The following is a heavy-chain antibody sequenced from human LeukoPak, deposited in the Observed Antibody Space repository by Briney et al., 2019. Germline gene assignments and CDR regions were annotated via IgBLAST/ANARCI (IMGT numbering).Heavy chain of an antibody. Sequence: GCLRLSCAASGFTFSSYEMNWVRQAPGKGLECGSYIRSSGSIVYNTDSVKGRFTISRDNSKNSLYLQMNSLRAEDTAVYYCARGFGSVDYWGQGTLVTVSS. J-gene: IGHJ4*02. CDR3: ARGFGSVDY. D-gene: IGHD3-10*01. V-gene: IGHV3-48*03. CDR1: GFTFSSYE. CDR2: IRSSGSIV.